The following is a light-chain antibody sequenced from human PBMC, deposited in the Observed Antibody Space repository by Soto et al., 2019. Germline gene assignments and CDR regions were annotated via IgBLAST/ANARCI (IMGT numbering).Light chain of an antibody. Sequence: EIVMTQYPATVSVSPGERATLSCRASQSVGTYLAWYQQKPGQAPRILIYGASTRAAGISPRFSGGGSGTEFTLTISSLQSEDFAVYHCQQYNDWPRTFGQGTKVGIK. V-gene: IGKV3-15*01. CDR2: GAS. CDR1: QSVGTY. CDR3: QQYNDWPRT. J-gene: IGKJ1*01.